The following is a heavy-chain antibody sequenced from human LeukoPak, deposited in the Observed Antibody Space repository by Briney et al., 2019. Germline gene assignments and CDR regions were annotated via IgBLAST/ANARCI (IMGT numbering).Heavy chain of an antibody. Sequence: GGSLRLSCAASGFTFSSYVMHWVRQAPGRGLEWVAVIWYEGSDKHYADSVKGRFTISRDNSKNTLYLQLNSLRAEDTAVYYCARGSSSWYYFDYWGQGTLVTVSS. CDR3: ARGSSSWYYFDY. J-gene: IGHJ4*02. CDR1: GFTFSSYV. D-gene: IGHD6-13*01. CDR2: IWYEGSDK. V-gene: IGHV3-33*08.